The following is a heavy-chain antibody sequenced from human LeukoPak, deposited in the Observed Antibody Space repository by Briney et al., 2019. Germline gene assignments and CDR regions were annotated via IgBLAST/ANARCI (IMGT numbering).Heavy chain of an antibody. CDR1: GGSISSYY. CDR2: IYYSGST. V-gene: IGHV4-59*01. CDR3: ARVGVVRALDC. Sequence: PSETLSLTCAVYGGSISSYYWSWIRQPPGKGLEWIGYIYYSGSTNYNPSLKSRVTISVDTSKNQFSLKLSSVTAADTAVYYCARVGVVRALDCWGQGTLVTVSS. J-gene: IGHJ4*02. D-gene: IGHD3-10*01.